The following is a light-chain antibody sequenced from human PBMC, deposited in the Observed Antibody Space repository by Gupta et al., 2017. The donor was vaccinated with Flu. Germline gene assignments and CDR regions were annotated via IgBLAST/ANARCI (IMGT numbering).Light chain of an antibody. V-gene: IGLV3-21*02. CDR3: QVWDSSSDHPGWV. CDR2: DVS. J-gene: IGLJ3*02. CDR1: NIGSKS. Sequence: SYVLTQPPSVSVAPGQTARITCGGNNIGSKSVHWYQQKPGQAPVLVVYDVSDRPSGIPERFSGSNSGNTATLTISRVEAGDEADYYCQVWDSSSDHPGWVFGGGTKLTVL.